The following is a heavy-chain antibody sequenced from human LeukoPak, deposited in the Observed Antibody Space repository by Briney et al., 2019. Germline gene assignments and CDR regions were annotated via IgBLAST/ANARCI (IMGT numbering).Heavy chain of an antibody. CDR3: AKDLTVGASYYFDY. CDR2: ISGSGGST. D-gene: IGHD1-26*01. CDR1: GFTFSSYA. J-gene: IGHJ4*02. Sequence: GGSLRLSCAASGFTFSSYAMSWVRQAPGKGLEWVSAISGSGGSTYYADPVKGRFTISRDNSKNTLYLQMNSLRAEDAAVYYCAKDLTVGASYYFDYWGQGTLVTVSS. V-gene: IGHV3-23*01.